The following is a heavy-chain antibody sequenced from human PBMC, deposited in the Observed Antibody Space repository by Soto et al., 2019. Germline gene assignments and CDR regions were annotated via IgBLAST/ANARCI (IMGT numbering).Heavy chain of an antibody. CDR2: ISNSGDTV. CDR1: GFTFSSYS. CDR3: ARPRGYSYGYSDY. J-gene: IGHJ4*02. V-gene: IGHV3-48*01. Sequence: GGSLRLSCAASGFTFSSYSMNWVRQAPGKGLEWVSYISNSGDTVYYADYVKGRFTISRDNAKNSLYLQMNSLRAEDTAVYYCARPRGYSYGYSDYWGQGTLVTVSS. D-gene: IGHD5-18*01.